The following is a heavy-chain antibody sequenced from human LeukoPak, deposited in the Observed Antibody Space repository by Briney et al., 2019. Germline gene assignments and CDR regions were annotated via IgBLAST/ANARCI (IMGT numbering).Heavy chain of an antibody. J-gene: IGHJ4*02. CDR1: GGSISSSSYY. CDR2: IYYSGST. Sequence: SETLSLTCTVSGGSISSSSYYWGWIRQPPGKGLEWIGSIYYSGSTYYNPSLKSRVTISVDTSKNQFSLKLSSVTAADTAVYYCARVFSGNPNYWGQGTLVTDSS. CDR3: ARVFSGNPNY. D-gene: IGHD4-23*01. V-gene: IGHV4-39*01.